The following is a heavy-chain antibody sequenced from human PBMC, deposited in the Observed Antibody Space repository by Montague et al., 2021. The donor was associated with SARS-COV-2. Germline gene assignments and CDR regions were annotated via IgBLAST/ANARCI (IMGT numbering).Heavy chain of an antibody. V-gene: IGHV3-23*01. CDR2: ISGSGDST. J-gene: IGHJ4*02. CDR1: GFTFSDYA. Sequence: SLRLSCAASGFTFSDYAMGWVRQAPGKGLEWVSAISGSGDSTYYADSVKGRFSVSRDNSKNTLYLQMNSLRAEDSAVYYCAKDRRNHYGVWLDYWGQGTLVTVSS. D-gene: IGHD4/OR15-4a*01. CDR3: AKDRRNHYGVWLDY.